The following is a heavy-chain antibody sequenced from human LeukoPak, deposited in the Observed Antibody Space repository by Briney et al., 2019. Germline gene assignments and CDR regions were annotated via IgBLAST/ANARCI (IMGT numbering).Heavy chain of an antibody. D-gene: IGHD5-18*01. Sequence: SETLSLTCTVSGYSISSGYYWGWIRQPPGKGLEWIGSIYHSGSTYYNPSLKSRVTISVDTSKNQFSLKLSSVTAADTAVYYCARGRLVDSYGYRFHRYYFDYWGQGTLVTVSS. CDR1: GYSISSGYY. CDR3: ARGRLVDSYGYRFHRYYFDY. CDR2: IYHSGST. J-gene: IGHJ4*02. V-gene: IGHV4-38-2*02.